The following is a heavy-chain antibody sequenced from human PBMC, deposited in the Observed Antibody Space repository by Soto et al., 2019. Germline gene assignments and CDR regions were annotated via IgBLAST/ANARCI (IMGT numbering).Heavy chain of an antibody. CDR2: IYYSGST. V-gene: IGHV4-39*01. J-gene: IGHJ4*02. CDR1: GPPISSSSYY. Sequence: XETLSLTGTVSGPPISSSSYYWSWLRQPPGKGLEWIGSIYYSGSTYYNPSLKSRVTISVDTSKNQLSLRVTSVTAADTAVYYCARGFGRSHFDYWGQGTLVTVSS. CDR3: ARGFGRSHFDY. D-gene: IGHD3-16*01.